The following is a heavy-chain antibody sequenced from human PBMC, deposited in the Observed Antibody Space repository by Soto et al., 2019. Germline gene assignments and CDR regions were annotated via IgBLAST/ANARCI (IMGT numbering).Heavy chain of an antibody. CDR1: GFTFSSYA. Sequence: EVQLLESGGGLVQPGGSLRLSCAASGFTFSSYAMSWVRQAPGKGLEWVSAISGSGGSTYYADSVKGRFTISRDNSKNTLYLQMNSLRAEDTAVYYCASPSGITMVRGVILGFDYWGQGTLVTVSS. CDR3: ASPSGITMVRGVILGFDY. V-gene: IGHV3-23*01. D-gene: IGHD3-10*01. CDR2: ISGSGGST. J-gene: IGHJ4*02.